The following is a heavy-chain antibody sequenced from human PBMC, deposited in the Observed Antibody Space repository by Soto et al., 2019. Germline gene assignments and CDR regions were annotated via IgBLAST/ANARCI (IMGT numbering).Heavy chain of an antibody. Sequence: PSETLSLTCTVSGGSISSSSYYWGWIRQPPGKGLEWIGSIYYSGSTYYNPSLKSRVTISVDTSKNQFSLKLSSVTAADTAVYYCARHTGAVAGTGDWFDPWGQGALVTVSS. V-gene: IGHV4-39*01. J-gene: IGHJ5*02. D-gene: IGHD6-19*01. CDR3: ARHTGAVAGTGDWFDP. CDR2: IYYSGST. CDR1: GGSISSSSYY.